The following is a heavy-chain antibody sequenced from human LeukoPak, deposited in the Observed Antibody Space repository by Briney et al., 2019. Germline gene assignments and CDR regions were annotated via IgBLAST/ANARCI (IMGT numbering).Heavy chain of an antibody. CDR2: IYTSGST. CDR1: GSSISSGSYY. CDR3: ARAGSYYLNWFDP. Sequence: PSETLSLTCTVSGSSISSGSYYWSWIRQPAGKGLEWIGRIYTSGSTDYNPSLKSRVTISVDTSKNQFSLKLSSVTAADTAVYYCARAGSYYLNWFDPWGQGTLVTVSS. J-gene: IGHJ5*02. V-gene: IGHV4-61*02. D-gene: IGHD3-10*01.